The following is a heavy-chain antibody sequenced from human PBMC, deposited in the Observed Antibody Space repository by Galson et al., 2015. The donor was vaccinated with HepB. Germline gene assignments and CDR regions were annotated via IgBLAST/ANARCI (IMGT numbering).Heavy chain of an antibody. CDR1: GFTFSSYA. CDR2: IRGSGGST. V-gene: IGHV3-23*01. J-gene: IGHJ4*02. CDR3: AKITLWFGEFGY. Sequence: SLRLSCAASGFTFSSYAMSWVRQAPGKGLEWVSAIRGSGGSTYYADSVKGRFTISRDNSKNTLYLQMNSLRAEDTAVYYCAKITLWFGEFGYWGQGTLVTVSS. D-gene: IGHD3-10*01.